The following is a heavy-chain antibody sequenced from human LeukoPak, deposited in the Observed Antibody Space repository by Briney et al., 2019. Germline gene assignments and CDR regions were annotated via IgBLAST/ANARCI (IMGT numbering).Heavy chain of an antibody. V-gene: IGHV3-11*01. Sequence: GGSLRLSCAASGFAFSDFWMSWVRQAPGKGLEWISYTSSSGITIYYADSVKGRFTMSRDNAKNSLYLQMNSLRAEDTAVYYCARDRYAMDVWGQGTTVTVSS. CDR3: ARDRYAMDV. CDR1: GFAFSDFW. CDR2: TSSSGITI. J-gene: IGHJ6*02.